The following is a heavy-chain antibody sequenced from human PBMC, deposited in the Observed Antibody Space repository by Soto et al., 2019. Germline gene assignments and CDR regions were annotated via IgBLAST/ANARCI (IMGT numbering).Heavy chain of an antibody. CDR1: GGTFSSYT. D-gene: IGHD2-15*01. CDR2: IIPILGIA. CDR3: ARDCSGGSCYRIPHPIDL. J-gene: IGHJ2*01. V-gene: IGHV1-69*04. Sequence: SVKVSCKASGGTFSSYTISWVRQAPGQGLEWMGRIIPILGIANYAQKFQGRVTITADKSTSTAYMELSSLRSEDTAVYYCARDCSGGSCYRIPHPIDLSGRGTLVTVST.